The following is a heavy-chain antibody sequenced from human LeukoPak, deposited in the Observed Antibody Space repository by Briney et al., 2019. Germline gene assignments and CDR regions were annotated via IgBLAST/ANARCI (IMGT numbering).Heavy chain of an antibody. Sequence: GGSLRLSCAASGFTFSNYAMHWVRQAPGKGLEWVSFIRYDGTNKDYVDSVKGRFTVSRDNSKKTLYLQMNSLRPEDTAVYYCAKVSDALRLGDCFDYWGQGFLVTVSS. J-gene: IGHJ4*02. CDR1: GFTFSNYA. CDR3: AKVSDALRLGDCFDY. V-gene: IGHV3-30*02. CDR2: IRYDGTNK. D-gene: IGHD3-16*01.